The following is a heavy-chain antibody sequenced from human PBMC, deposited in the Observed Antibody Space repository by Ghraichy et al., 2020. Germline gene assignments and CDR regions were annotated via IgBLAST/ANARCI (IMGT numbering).Heavy chain of an antibody. Sequence: GESLNISCAASGFTFSSYEMNWVRQAPGKGPEWVSYISSSGSTIYHADSVKGRFTISRDNAKNSLYLQMNSLRAEDTAVYYCARDHRTIFGVVEYYLDYWGQGTLVTVSS. J-gene: IGHJ4*02. CDR2: ISSSGSTI. CDR3: ARDHRTIFGVVEYYLDY. D-gene: IGHD3-3*01. V-gene: IGHV3-48*03. CDR1: GFTFSSYE.